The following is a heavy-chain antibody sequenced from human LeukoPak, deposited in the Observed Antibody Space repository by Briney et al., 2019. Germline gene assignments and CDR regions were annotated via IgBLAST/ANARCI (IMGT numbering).Heavy chain of an antibody. Sequence: GGSLRLSCAASGFTFRSYVIHWVRQAPRKGLEWVSSISSSSDHIAYADSVKGRFTISRDNAKNALYLQVNSLRAEDTAVYYCARGVVPAAFDYWGQGTLVTVSS. CDR1: GFTFRSYV. D-gene: IGHD2-2*01. V-gene: IGHV3-21*01. CDR2: ISSSSDHI. CDR3: ARGVVPAAFDY. J-gene: IGHJ4*02.